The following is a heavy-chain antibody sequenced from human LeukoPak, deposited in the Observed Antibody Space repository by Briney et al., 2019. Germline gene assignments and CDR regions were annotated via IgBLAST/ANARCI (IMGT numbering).Heavy chain of an antibody. D-gene: IGHD2-2*01. J-gene: IGHJ4*02. Sequence: GGSLRLSCAGSGFSFRNYWMAWVRQAPGKWPEGVANMKEDGSARHYADSVKGRFTISRDNAQNSVYLQMNSLRAEDTAVYYCARVAGYCDSTSNCYSDSWGQGTLVTVSS. V-gene: IGHV3-7*01. CDR2: MKEDGSAR. CDR1: GFSFRNYW. CDR3: ARVAGYCDSTSNCYSDS.